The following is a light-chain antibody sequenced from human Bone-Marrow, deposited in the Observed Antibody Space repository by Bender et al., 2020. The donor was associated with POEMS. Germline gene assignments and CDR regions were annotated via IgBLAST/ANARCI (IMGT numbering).Light chain of an antibody. J-gene: IGLJ1*01. CDR2: DVN. Sequence: QSALTQPASVSGSPGQSITISCTGTISDIGAFNYVSWYQQHPGEGPKLIIYDVNFRPSGVSNRFSGSKSGNTASLTISGLQAEDEDDYYCSSYTSTSTLYVFGTGTRVTVL. CDR3: SSYTSTSTLYV. V-gene: IGLV2-14*03. CDR1: ISDIGAFNY.